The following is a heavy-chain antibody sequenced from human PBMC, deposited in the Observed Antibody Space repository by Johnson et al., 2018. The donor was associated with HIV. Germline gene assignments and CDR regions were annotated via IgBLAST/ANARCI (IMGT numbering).Heavy chain of an antibody. Sequence: QVQLVESGGGLVQPGGSLRLSCSASGFTFSRNAMHWVRQPPGKGLEWVAVISFDGTNKHYGDSVRGRFTISRDNSKNTLYLQMNSLRAEDTAVYYCALILTERDAFDIWGQGTMVTVSS. V-gene: IGHV3-30*04. CDR2: ISFDGTNK. CDR1: GFTFSRNA. CDR3: ALILTERDAFDI. J-gene: IGHJ3*02. D-gene: IGHD3-9*01.